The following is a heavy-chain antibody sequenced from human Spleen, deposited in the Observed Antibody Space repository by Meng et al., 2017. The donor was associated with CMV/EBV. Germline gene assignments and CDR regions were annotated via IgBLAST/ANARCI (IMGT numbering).Heavy chain of an antibody. CDR3: ARGRQSSYDFWSGFDP. V-gene: IGHV4-38-2*02. J-gene: IGHJ5*02. D-gene: IGHD3-3*01. Sequence: SETLSLTSSVSFYSISRGFFWGWIRQFPGKGLEWIGDVFHSGVTYYNPSLKSRVSISVDTSKNQFSLRLTSVTAADTAVYYCARGRQSSYDFWSGFDPWGQGTLVTVSS. CDR1: FYSISRGFF. CDR2: VFHSGVT.